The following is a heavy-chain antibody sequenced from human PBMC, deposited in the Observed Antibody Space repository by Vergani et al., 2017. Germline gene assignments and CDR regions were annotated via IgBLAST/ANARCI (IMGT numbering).Heavy chain of an antibody. CDR3: TRHGRSGWAGYFQH. J-gene: IGHJ1*01. D-gene: IGHD6-19*01. CDR2: IYYTGTT. Sequence: QLQLQESGPGLVKPLETLSLTCTVSGVSIGSNSYYWGWIRQPPGKGLEWIGTIYYTGTTYYNEAHKSRLTISVDTSKNQFSLNLTSVTAADTAVYYCTRHGRSGWAGYFQHWGQGTLVTASS. V-gene: IGHV4-39*01. CDR1: GVSIGSNSYY.